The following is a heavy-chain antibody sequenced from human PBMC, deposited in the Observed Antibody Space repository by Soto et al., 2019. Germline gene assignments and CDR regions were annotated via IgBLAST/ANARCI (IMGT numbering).Heavy chain of an antibody. CDR2: IYYSGST. Sequence: QVQLQESGPGLVKPSETLSLTCTVSVSGGSVSTGVHYWSWIRQPPGKGLEWIGYIYYSGSTHYSPSLKSRVTISVDTSKNQFSLKLTSVTAADTAVYYCARGYYTSWYWFDRWGRGTLVTVSS. V-gene: IGHV4-61*08. CDR1: GGSVSTGVHY. J-gene: IGHJ2*01. CDR3: ARGYYTSWYWFDR. D-gene: IGHD6-13*01.